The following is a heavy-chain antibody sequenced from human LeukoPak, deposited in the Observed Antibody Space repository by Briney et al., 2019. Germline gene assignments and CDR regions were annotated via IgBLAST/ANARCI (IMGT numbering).Heavy chain of an antibody. CDR1: GGSISSGSYY. V-gene: IGHV4-61*02. J-gene: IGHJ4*02. CDR3: ARGLFYYDSSGYSNYFDY. Sequence: SETLSLTCTVSGGSISSGSYYWSWIRQPAGKGLEWIGRIYTSGSTNYNPSLKSRVTISVDTSKNQFSLKLSSVTAADTAVYYRARGLFYYDSSGYSNYFDYWGQGTLVTVSS. D-gene: IGHD3-22*01. CDR2: IYTSGST.